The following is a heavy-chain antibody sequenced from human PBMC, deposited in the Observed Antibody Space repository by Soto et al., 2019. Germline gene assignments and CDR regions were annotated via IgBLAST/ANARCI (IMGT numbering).Heavy chain of an antibody. CDR2: IYYSGST. CDR3: ARGSSSWYNWFDP. J-gene: IGHJ5*02. V-gene: IGHV4-59*01. D-gene: IGHD6-13*01. CDR1: GGSISSYY. Sequence: SETLSLTCTVSGGSISSYYWSWIRQPPGKGLEWIGYIYYSGSTNYNPSLKSRVTISVDTSKNQFSLKLSSVTAADTAVYYCARGSSSWYNWFDPWGQGTLVTVAS.